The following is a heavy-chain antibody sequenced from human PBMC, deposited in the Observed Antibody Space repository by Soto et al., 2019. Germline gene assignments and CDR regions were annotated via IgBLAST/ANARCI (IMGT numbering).Heavy chain of an antibody. J-gene: IGHJ4*02. Sequence: GGSLRLSCAASGFTFSSYAMSWVRQAPGKGLKWVSAISGSGGSTYYADSVKGRFTISRDNSKNTLYLQMNGLRAEDTAVYYCAKDSRVGYCSSTSCLRYYWGQGTLVTVSS. CDR1: GFTFSSYA. CDR2: ISGSGGST. CDR3: AKDSRVGYCSSTSCLRYY. V-gene: IGHV3-23*01. D-gene: IGHD2-2*01.